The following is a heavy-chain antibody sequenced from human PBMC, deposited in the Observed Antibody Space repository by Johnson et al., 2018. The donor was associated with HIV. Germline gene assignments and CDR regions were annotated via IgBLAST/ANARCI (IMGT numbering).Heavy chain of an antibody. CDR2: IWFDGSNE. Sequence: QVQLVESGGGVVQSGRSLRLSCAASGFIFNNYGMHWVRQAPGKGLEWVAVIWFDGSNEYYADSVKGRFTISRDNSKNTLYLQMNSLRAEDTAVYYCAKEGTTMVVVIWGQGTMVTVSS. CDR1: GFIFNNYG. V-gene: IGHV3-33*06. CDR3: AKEGTTMVVVI. J-gene: IGHJ3*02. D-gene: IGHD2-21*01.